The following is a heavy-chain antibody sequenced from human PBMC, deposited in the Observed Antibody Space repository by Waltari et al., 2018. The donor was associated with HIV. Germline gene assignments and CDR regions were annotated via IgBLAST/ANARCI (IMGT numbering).Heavy chain of an antibody. J-gene: IGHJ4*02. V-gene: IGHV3-53*01. Sequence: EVQLVESGGGLFQPGGSLRLSCAASGFTVRRLFLSWVRQAPGKGLEWVSVIHSSGGTNYADSVKGRFTISRDNSKNTLYLQMNSLGAEDTAVYYCARDTTVVGTRYFDYWGRGTLVTVSS. CDR2: IHSSGGT. CDR1: GFTVRRLF. CDR3: ARDTTVVGTRYFDY. D-gene: IGHD6-13*01.